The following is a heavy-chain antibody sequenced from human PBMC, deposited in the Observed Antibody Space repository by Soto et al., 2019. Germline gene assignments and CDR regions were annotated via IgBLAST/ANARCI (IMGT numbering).Heavy chain of an antibody. J-gene: IGHJ4*02. CDR1: GFTFSSYA. CDR2: ISGSGGST. D-gene: IGHD6-13*01. Sequence: EVQLLESGGGLVQPGGSLRLSCAASGFTFSSYAMSWVRQAPGKGLEWVSAISGSGGSTYYADSVKGRFTISRDNYKNRLYLPMNSLRAEDTAVYYCAKENGYSSSWFEFDYWGQGTLVPVSS. CDR3: AKENGYSSSWFEFDY. V-gene: IGHV3-23*01.